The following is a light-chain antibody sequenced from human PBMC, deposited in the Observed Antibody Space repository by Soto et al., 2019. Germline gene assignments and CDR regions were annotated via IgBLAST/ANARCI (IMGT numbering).Light chain of an antibody. CDR3: QQSDSTPYT. CDR1: QSISSY. J-gene: IGKJ2*01. Sequence: DIQMTQSPSSLSASVGDRVTITCRASQSISSYLNWYQQKPGKAPNLLIYAAFSLQSGVSSRFSGSGSGTDFTLTISSLQPEDFATYYCQQSDSTPYTFGQGTKLEIK. V-gene: IGKV1-39*01. CDR2: AAF.